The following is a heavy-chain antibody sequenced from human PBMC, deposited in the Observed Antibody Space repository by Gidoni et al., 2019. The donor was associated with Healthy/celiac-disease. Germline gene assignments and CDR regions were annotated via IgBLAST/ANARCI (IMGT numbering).Heavy chain of an antibody. J-gene: IGHJ4*02. CDR3: TSSNQLLLYRIAYFDY. V-gene: IGHV3-49*03. CDR1: GFTFGDYA. Sequence: EVQLVEYGGGLVQPGRSLRRSCTASGFTFGDYAMSWFRQAPGKGLEWVGFIRSKAYGGTTEYAASVKGRFTISRDDSKSIAYLQMNSLKTEDTAVYYCTSSNQLLLYRIAYFDYWGQGTLVTVSS. D-gene: IGHD2-2*02. CDR2: IRSKAYGGTT.